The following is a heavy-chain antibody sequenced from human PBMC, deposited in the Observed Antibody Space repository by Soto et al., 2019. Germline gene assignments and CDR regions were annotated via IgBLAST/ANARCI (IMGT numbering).Heavy chain of an antibody. Sequence: QLQLQESGPGLVKPSETLSLTCTVSGGSISSSSYYWGWIRQPPGKGLEWIGSIYYSGSTYYNPSLKSRVTISVDTSKNQFSLKLSSVTAADTAVYYCARTGIAVAGTDSGSLNWFDPWGQGTLVTVSS. CDR3: ARTGIAVAGTDSGSLNWFDP. D-gene: IGHD6-19*01. CDR2: IYYSGST. J-gene: IGHJ5*02. CDR1: GGSISSSSYY. V-gene: IGHV4-39*01.